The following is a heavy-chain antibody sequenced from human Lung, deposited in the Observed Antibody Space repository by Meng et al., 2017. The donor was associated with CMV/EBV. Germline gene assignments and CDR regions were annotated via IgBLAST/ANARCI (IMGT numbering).Heavy chain of an antibody. V-gene: IGHV3-49*04. CDR1: GFTFSNST. D-gene: IGHD6-19*01. Sequence: SCTASGFTFSNSTMSWVRQAPGKGLEWVGFIRSKAFGGTTEYAASVKGRFTISRDDSKGIACLQMNSLKVEDTAVYYCARGTYISGWYYYYYYYAMDVWXQGTXVTVSS. CDR3: ARGTYISGWYYYYYYYAMDV. CDR2: IRSKAFGGTT. J-gene: IGHJ6*02.